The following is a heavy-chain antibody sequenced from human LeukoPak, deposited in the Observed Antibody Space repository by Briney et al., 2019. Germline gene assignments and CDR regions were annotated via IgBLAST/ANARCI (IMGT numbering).Heavy chain of an antibody. J-gene: IGHJ1*01. Sequence: ASVKVSCKASGYTFTGYYMLWVRQAPGQGLEWMGWINPNSGGTNYAQKFQGRVTMTRDTSISTAYMELSRLRSDDTAVYYCARGSSSSLWTDEYFQHWGQGTLVTVSS. CDR3: ARGSSSSLWTDEYFQH. V-gene: IGHV1-2*02. CDR2: INPNSGGT. D-gene: IGHD6-6*01. CDR1: GYTFTGYY.